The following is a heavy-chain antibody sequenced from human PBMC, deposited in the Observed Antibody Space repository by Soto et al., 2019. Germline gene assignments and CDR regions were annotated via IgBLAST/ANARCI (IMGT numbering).Heavy chain of an antibody. J-gene: IGHJ4*02. CDR2: MNPNSGNT. Sequence: ASVKVSCKASGYSFTDYHIHWVRQATGQGLEWMGWMNPNSGNTGYAQKFQGRVTMTRNTSISTAYMELSSLRSEDTAVYYCARGRYSSGWGTDYWGQGTLVTVSS. CDR1: GYSFTDYH. CDR3: ARGRYSSGWGTDY. D-gene: IGHD6-19*01. V-gene: IGHV1-8*02.